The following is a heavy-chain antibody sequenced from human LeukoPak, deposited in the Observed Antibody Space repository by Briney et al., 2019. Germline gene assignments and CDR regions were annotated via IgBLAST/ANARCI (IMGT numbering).Heavy chain of an antibody. CDR3: ARGGVVTAINY. CDR1: GDSNSNYY. CDR2: INYSGST. D-gene: IGHD2-21*02. Sequence: PSETLSLTCSVSGDSNSNYYWSWIRQPPGKGLEWIGYINYSGSTYYNPSLKSRVTISVDTSKNQFSLKLSSVTAADTAVYYCARGGVVTAINYWGQGTLVTVSS. V-gene: IGHV4-59*08. J-gene: IGHJ4*02.